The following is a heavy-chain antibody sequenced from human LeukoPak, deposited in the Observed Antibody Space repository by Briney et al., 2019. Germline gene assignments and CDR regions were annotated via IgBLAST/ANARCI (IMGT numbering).Heavy chain of an antibody. J-gene: IGHJ3*02. CDR2: INRSGST. Sequence: SETLSLTCAVYGGSFSGYYWSWIRQPPGKGLEWIGEINRSGSTNYNPSLKSRVTISVDTSKNQFSLKLSSVTAADTAVYYCARGLEVTAIGPGAFDIWGQGTMVTVSS. D-gene: IGHD2-21*02. CDR1: GGSFSGYY. CDR3: ARGLEVTAIGPGAFDI. V-gene: IGHV4-34*01.